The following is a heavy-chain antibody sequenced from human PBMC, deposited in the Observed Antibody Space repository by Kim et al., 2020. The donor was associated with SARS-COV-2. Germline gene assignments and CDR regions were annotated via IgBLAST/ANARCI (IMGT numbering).Heavy chain of an antibody. J-gene: IGHJ4*02. CDR3: ARDKPPDY. Sequence: GDRTSYDDSVSGRFTRSRDSSQSTLYLQMTGLRAEDTAVYYCARDKPPDYWGQGTLVTVSS. CDR2: GDRT. V-gene: IGHV3-53*01.